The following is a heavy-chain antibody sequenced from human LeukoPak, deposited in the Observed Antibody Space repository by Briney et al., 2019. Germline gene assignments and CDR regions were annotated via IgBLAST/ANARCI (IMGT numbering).Heavy chain of an antibody. CDR2: ISGSGGST. CDR3: AKDRGYSGYDWEGVFDY. Sequence: PGGSLRLSCAASGFTFSTYAMSWVRQAPGKGLEWVSAISGSGGSTYYADSVKGRFTISRDNSKNTLYLQMNSLRAEDTAVYYCAKDRGYSGYDWEGVFDYWGQGTLVTVSS. J-gene: IGHJ4*02. V-gene: IGHV3-23*01. CDR1: GFTFSTYA. D-gene: IGHD5-12*01.